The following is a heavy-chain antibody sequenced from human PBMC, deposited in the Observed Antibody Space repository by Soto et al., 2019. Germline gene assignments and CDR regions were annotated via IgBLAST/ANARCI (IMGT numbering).Heavy chain of an antibody. D-gene: IGHD3-10*01. CDR1: GGSISSYY. CDR3: ARALWFGELFSYYYYYGMDV. V-gene: IGHV4-59*01. J-gene: IGHJ6*02. Sequence: SETLSLTCTVSGGSISSYYWSWIRQPPGKGLEWIGYIYYSGSTNYNPSLKSRVTISVDTSKNQFSLKLSSVTAADTAVYYCARALWFGELFSYYYYYGMDVWGQGTTVTVSS. CDR2: IYYSGST.